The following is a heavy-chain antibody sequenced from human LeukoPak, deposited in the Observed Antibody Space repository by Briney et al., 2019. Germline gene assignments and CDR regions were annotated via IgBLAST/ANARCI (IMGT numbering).Heavy chain of an antibody. D-gene: IGHD6-19*01. V-gene: IGHV4-59*12. J-gene: IGHJ3*02. CDR2: IYYSGST. Sequence: SETLSLTCTVSGGSISSYYWSWIRQPPGKGLEWIGYIYYSGSTNYNPSLKSRVTISVDTSKNHFSLKLSSVTAADTAVYYCARPRTSGWYFGAFDIWGQGTMVTVSS. CDR3: ARPRTSGWYFGAFDI. CDR1: GGSISSYY.